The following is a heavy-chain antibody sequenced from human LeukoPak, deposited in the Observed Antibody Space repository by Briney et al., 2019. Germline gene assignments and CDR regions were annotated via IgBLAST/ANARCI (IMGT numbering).Heavy chain of an antibody. J-gene: IGHJ4*02. Sequence: PGGSLRLSCAASGFTFSSYAMSWVRQAPGMGLEWVSSISGSGGNTYYADSVKGRFTISRDNSKNTLYLQMNSLRAEDTAVYYCAKPLHSHDYWGQGTLVTVSS. V-gene: IGHV3-23*01. CDR2: ISGSGGNT. CDR3: AKPLHSHDY. CDR1: GFTFSSYA. D-gene: IGHD2-21*01.